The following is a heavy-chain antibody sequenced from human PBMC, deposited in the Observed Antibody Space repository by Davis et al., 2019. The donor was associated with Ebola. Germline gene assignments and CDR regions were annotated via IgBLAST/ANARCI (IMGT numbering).Heavy chain of an antibody. CDR3: AKSPASWVATTSYYYYYGMDV. D-gene: IGHD5-12*01. CDR1: GYTFTSYG. J-gene: IGHJ6*02. V-gene: IGHV1-18*01. Sequence: ASVKVSCKASGYTFTSYGISWVRQAPGQGLEWMGWISAYNGNTNYAQKLQDRVTMTTDTSTSTAYMELRSLRSDDTAVYYCAKSPASWVATTSYYYYYGMDVWGQGTTVTVSS. CDR2: ISAYNGNT.